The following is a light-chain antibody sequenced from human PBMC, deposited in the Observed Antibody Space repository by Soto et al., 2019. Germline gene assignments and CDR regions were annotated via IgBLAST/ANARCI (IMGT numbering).Light chain of an antibody. Sequence: EIVMTQSPATLTLSPGERATLSCRANQSLGNNIAWYQQKPGQAPRLLIYCASTGATGLPARFSGSGSGTEFTLSISSLPSEDFAVYYCLQYNKWPRTFGQGTKVEIK. J-gene: IGKJ1*01. V-gene: IGKV3-15*01. CDR3: LQYNKWPRT. CDR1: QSLGNN. CDR2: CAS.